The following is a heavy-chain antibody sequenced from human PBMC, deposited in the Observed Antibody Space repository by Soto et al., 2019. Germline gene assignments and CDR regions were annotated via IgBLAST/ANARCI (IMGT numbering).Heavy chain of an antibody. V-gene: IGHV4-39*01. CDR3: ARIVAIPAAPNYYNYYGVDV. D-gene: IGHD2-2*01. Sequence: QLQLQESGPGLVKPSETLSLTCTVSGDSIISSSYYWAWIRQSPGKGLEWIGNMYYSGSTYYNLSLKSRVTMSVDTSKNQFSLKISSVTAADTSVYYCARIVAIPAAPNYYNYYGVDVWGQGTTVTVSS. J-gene: IGHJ6*02. CDR1: GDSIISSSYY. CDR2: MYYSGST.